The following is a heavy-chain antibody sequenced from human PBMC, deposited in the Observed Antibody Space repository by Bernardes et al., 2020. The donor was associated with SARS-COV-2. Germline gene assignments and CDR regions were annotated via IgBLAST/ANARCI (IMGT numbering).Heavy chain of an antibody. CDR3: VRRSPSTRPAGMHTFYYSLDV. CDR1: GFRFGSHW. D-gene: IGHD6-6*01. CDR2: IKQDGTEI. Sequence: GGSLRLSCAASGFRFGSHWMNWVRQAPGKGLEWVANIKQDGTEINYVDSVKGRFTVSRDNSMNSLYLQMNNLRAEDTAVYYCVRRSPSTRPAGMHTFYYSLDVWGQGTTVTVSS. V-gene: IGHV3-7*01. J-gene: IGHJ6*02.